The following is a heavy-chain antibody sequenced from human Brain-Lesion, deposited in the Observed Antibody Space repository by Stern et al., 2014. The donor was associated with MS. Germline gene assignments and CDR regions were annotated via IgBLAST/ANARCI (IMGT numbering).Heavy chain of an antibody. Sequence: VQLVESGPGLVKPSETLSLTCTVSGGSISSNTYYWGWIRQPPGKGLEWIGSTFYSGSPHPNPSHKSRVTISVDTSKNQFSLILSSGTAADTAIYYCARHQRAMITLRLGHFDPWGQGTLVTVSS. CDR1: GGSISSNTYY. D-gene: IGHD2-15*01. J-gene: IGHJ5*02. CDR2: TFYSGSP. V-gene: IGHV4-39*01. CDR3: ARHQRAMITLRLGHFDP.